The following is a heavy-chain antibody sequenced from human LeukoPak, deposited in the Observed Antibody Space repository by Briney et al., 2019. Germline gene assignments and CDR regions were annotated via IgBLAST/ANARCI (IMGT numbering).Heavy chain of an antibody. V-gene: IGHV3-33*08. CDR1: GFTFSSYS. CDR2: IWYDGGNK. Sequence: GGSLRLSCAASGFTFSSYSMNWVRQAPGKGLEWVAVIWYDGGNKYYADSVKGRFTISRDNSKNTLYLQMNSLRAEDTAVYYCARVAPICSSSLFYLDYWGQGTLVTVSS. CDR3: ARVAPICSSSLFYLDY. J-gene: IGHJ4*02. D-gene: IGHD6-13*01.